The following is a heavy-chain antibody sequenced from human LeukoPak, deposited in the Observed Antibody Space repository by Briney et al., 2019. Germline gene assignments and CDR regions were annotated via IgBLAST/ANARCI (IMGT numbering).Heavy chain of an antibody. CDR1: GFTFSTYS. CDR3: ARDGIFDY. V-gene: IGHV3-21*01. J-gene: IGHJ4*02. CDR2: IRSGSTYI. Sequence: PGGSLRLSCAASGFTFSTYSMHWVRQAPGKGLEWVSSIRSGSTYINYADSVEGRFTISRDDAKKSLYLQMNSLRAEDTAVYYCARDGIFDYWGQGTLVTVSS.